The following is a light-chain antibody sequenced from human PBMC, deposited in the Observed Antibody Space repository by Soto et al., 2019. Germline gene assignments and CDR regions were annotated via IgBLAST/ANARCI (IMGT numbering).Light chain of an antibody. J-gene: IGKJ1*01. Sequence: DIQMTQSPSTLSASVGDRVTITCRASQSISSWLAWYQQKPGKAPKLLIYKASSLESVVPSRFSGSGSGTEFTLAISSLQPDDFATYYCQQYKIYWTFGQGTKLEIK. CDR2: KAS. V-gene: IGKV1-5*03. CDR3: QQYKIYWT. CDR1: QSISSW.